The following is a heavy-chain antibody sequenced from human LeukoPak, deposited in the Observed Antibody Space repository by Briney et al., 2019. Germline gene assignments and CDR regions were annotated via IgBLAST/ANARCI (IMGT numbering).Heavy chain of an antibody. CDR3: ARPRYYYDSSGYYPVFDY. V-gene: IGHV4-4*02. CDR2: IYHSGST. J-gene: IGHJ4*02. CDR1: GGSISSSNW. Sequence: SGTLSLTCAVSGGSISSSNWWSWVRQPPGKGLEWIGEIYHSGSTYYNPSLKSRVTISVDTSKNQFSLKLSSVTAADTAVYYCARPRYYYDSSGYYPVFDYWGQGTLVTVSS. D-gene: IGHD3-22*01.